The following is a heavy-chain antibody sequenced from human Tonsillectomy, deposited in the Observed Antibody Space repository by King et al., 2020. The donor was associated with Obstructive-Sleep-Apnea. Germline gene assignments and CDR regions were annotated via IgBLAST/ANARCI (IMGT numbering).Heavy chain of an antibody. CDR3: AHRPYYYGSGSFAY. CDR1: GFSLSTSGVG. D-gene: IGHD3-10*01. V-gene: IGHV2-5*01. Sequence: TLKESGPTLVKPTQTLTLTCTFSGFSLSTSGVGVGWIRQPPGKALEWLALIYWNDDKRYSPSLKSRLTITKDTSKNQVVLTMTNMDPVDTAIYYCAHRPYYYGSGSFAYWGQGTLVTVSS. J-gene: IGHJ4*02. CDR2: IYWNDDK.